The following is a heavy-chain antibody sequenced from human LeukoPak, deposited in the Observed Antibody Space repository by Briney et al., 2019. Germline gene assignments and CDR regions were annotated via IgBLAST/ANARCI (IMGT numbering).Heavy chain of an antibody. J-gene: IGHJ4*02. CDR1: GGSISSGGYS. CDR2: IYHSGST. CDR3: ARAAGRAIVNMGFDY. Sequence: TLSLTCAVSGGSISSGGYSWSWIRQPPGKGLEWIGNIYHSGSTYYNPSLKSRVTISVDRSKDKFSLKLSSVTAADTAVYYCARAAGRAIVNMGFDYWGQGTLVTVSS. V-gene: IGHV4-30-2*01. D-gene: IGHD3-10*01.